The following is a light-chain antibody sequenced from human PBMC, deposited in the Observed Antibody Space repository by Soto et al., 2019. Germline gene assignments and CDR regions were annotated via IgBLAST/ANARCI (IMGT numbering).Light chain of an antibody. CDR3: QQYNNWTLI. J-gene: IGKJ4*01. V-gene: IGKV3-15*01. Sequence: EIVMTQSPATLSVSPGERATLSCRASQSVSGNLAWYQQKPGQPPRLLIYGASTRATGIPARFSGSGSGTKFTLIISSRQSEDVAVYYCQQYNNWTLIFGGGTKVEIK. CDR1: QSVSGN. CDR2: GAS.